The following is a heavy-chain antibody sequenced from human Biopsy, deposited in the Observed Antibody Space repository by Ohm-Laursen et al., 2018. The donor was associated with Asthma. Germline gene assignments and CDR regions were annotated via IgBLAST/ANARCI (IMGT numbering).Heavy chain of an antibody. D-gene: IGHD6-19*01. J-gene: IGHJ5*02. CDR2: IHYSGST. Sequence: TLSLTCLVSGGSINIGDYYWSWIRQHPVKGLEWFGFIHYSGSTSYNPSLKGGVTISVDTSKNQFSLKLSSVTAADTAVYYCARASVAASSNWFDPWGQGTLVTVSS. V-gene: IGHV4-30-4*08. CDR1: GGSINIGDYY. CDR3: ARASVAASSNWFDP.